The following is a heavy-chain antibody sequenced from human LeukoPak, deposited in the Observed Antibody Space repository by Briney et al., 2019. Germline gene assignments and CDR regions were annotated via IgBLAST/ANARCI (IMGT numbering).Heavy chain of an antibody. CDR3: ARDVGYSSGWYSLPYYYYGMDV. V-gene: IGHV1-46*01. Sequence: ASVKVSCKASGYTFTSYYMHWVRQAPGQGLEWMGIINPSGGSTSYAQKFQGRVTMTRDTSTSTVYMELSSLRSEDTAVYYCARDVGYSSGWYSLPYYYYGMDVWGQGTTVTVPS. CDR2: INPSGGST. CDR1: GYTFTSYY. J-gene: IGHJ6*02. D-gene: IGHD6-19*01.